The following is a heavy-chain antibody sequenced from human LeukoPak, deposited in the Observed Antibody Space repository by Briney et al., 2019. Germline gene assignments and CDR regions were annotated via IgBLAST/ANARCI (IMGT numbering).Heavy chain of an antibody. D-gene: IGHD3-3*01. CDR3: ARLIWSGYFFSIRETKNAFDI. CDR2: ISAYNGNT. CDR1: GYTFTSYG. J-gene: IGHJ3*02. Sequence: GASVKVSCKASGYTFTSYGISWVRQAPRQGLEWMGWISAYNGNTNYAQKLQGRVTMTTDTSTSTAYMELRSLRSDDTAVYYCARLIWSGYFFSIRETKNAFDIWGQGTMVTVSS. V-gene: IGHV1-18*01.